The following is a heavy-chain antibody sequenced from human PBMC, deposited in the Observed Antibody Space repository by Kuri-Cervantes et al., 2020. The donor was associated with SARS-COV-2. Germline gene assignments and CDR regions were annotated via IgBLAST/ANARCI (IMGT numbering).Heavy chain of an antibody. D-gene: IGHD3-3*01. CDR3: ARVRGRNDFWSGYRERWGDAFDI. CDR1: GFTFSSYS. CDR2: ISSSSSTI. V-gene: IGHV3-48*01. J-gene: IGHJ3*02. Sequence: LSLTCAASGFTFSSYSMNWVRQAPGKGLEWVSYISSSSSTIYYADSVKGRFTISRDNAKNSLYLQMNSLRAEDTAVYYCARVRGRNDFWSGYRERWGDAFDIWGQGTMVTVSS.